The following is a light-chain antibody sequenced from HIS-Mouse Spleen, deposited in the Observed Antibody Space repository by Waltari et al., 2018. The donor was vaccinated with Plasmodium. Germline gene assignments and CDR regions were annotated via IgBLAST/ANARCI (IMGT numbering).Light chain of an antibody. J-gene: IGLJ2*01. CDR1: SSDVGSYNL. Sequence: QSALTQPASVSGSPGQSITISCTGTSSDVGSYNLVSWYQQHPGKAPNLVIYEGSKRPSGVSNRFSGSKAGNTDAVTIAGRQAEDEADYYCCSYAGSRVFGGGTKLTVL. CDR2: EGS. CDR3: CSYAGSRV. V-gene: IGLV2-23*01.